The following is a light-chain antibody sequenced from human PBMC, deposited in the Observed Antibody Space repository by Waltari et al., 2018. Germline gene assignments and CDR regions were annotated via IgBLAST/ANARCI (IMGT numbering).Light chain of an antibody. CDR2: AAS. CDR3: QQLNSYPRLT. V-gene: IGKV1-9*01. Sequence: IQLTQSPFFLSASVGDRVTITCRASQGIRSYLAWYQQKPGKAPKLLIYAASTLQSGVPSRFSGSGSGTEFTLTISSLQPEDFATYYCQQLNSYPRLTFGGGTKMEIK. CDR1: QGIRSY. J-gene: IGKJ4*01.